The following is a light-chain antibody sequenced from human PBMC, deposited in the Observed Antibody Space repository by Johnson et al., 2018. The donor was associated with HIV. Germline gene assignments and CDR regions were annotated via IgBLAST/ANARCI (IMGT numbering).Light chain of an antibody. CDR3: GTWDSSLSAEV. V-gene: IGLV1-51*01. CDR2: DNN. CDR1: SSNIGNNY. J-gene: IGLJ1*01. Sequence: QSVLTQPPSVSAAPGQKVTISCSGTSSNIGNNYVSWYQQFPGTAPKLVIYDNNNRPSGIPDRFSGSKSGTSATLGITGLQTGDEADYYCGTWDSSLSAEVFGTGTQVTVL.